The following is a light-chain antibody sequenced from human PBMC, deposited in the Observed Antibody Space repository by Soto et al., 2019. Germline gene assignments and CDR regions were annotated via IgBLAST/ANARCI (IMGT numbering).Light chain of an antibody. Sequence: DIQMTQSPSTLSASVGDRVTITCRASQSISSWLAWYQQKPGKAPKLLIYDASSLESGVPSRFRGSGSGTEFTLTISSLQPDDFATYYCQQYNSYQITFGQGTRLEIK. J-gene: IGKJ5*01. CDR1: QSISSW. CDR3: QQYNSYQIT. CDR2: DAS. V-gene: IGKV1-5*01.